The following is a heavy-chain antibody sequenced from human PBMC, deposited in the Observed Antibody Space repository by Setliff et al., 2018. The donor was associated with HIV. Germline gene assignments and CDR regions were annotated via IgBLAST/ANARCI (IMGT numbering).Heavy chain of an antibody. CDR2: INPSSGST. D-gene: IGHD6-6*01. V-gene: IGHV1-46*01. CDR1: GCKFTGHY. CDR3: ARDPAPSSSASYFQH. Sequence: GASVKVSCKASGCKFTGHYVHWVRQAPGQGLEWMGIINPSSGSTTYAQKFQGRVTMTRDTSTSTVYMELSSLRSEDTAVYYCARDPAPSSSASYFQHWGQGTPVTVSS. J-gene: IGHJ1*01.